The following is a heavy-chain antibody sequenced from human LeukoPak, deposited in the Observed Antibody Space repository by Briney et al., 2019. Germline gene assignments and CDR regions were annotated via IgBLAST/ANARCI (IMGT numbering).Heavy chain of an antibody. CDR1: GYTFTGYY. CDR3: ARGRRWLQLPY. Sequence: ASVKVSCKASGYTFTGYYMHWVRQATGQGLEWMGWMSPNSGNTGYAQKFQGRVTMTRNTSISTAYMELSSLRSEDTAVYYCARGRRWLQLPYWGQGTLVTVSS. D-gene: IGHD5-24*01. V-gene: IGHV1-8*02. J-gene: IGHJ4*02. CDR2: MSPNSGNT.